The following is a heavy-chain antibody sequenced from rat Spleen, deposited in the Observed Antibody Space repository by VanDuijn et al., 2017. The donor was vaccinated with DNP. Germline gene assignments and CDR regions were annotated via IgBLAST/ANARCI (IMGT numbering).Heavy chain of an antibody. J-gene: IGHJ2*01. CDR1: GFTFRDYF. CDR3: ARHVLPLRVWDY. CDR2: ISYDGGRN. D-gene: IGHD1-4*01. V-gene: IGHV5-22*01. Sequence: EVQLVESGGGLVQPGRSLKLSCTASGFTFRDYFIAWVRQVPTKGPEWVAYISYDGGRNYNGDSVKGRFTISRDNAKSTLYLKMNSLRSEDIATYYCARHVLPLRVWDYWGQGVMVTVSS.